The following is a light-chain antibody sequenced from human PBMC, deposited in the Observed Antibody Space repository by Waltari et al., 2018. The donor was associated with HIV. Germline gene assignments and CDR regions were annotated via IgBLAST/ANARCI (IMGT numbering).Light chain of an antibody. J-gene: IGLJ2*01. CDR1: SSAVGSYHR. V-gene: IGLV2-18*01. CDR3: SLYTGTTNVL. Sequence: QSALTQPPSVSGSPGQSVSISCTGSSSAVGSYHRLPWYQPPPGTAPKLIIYEVNNRPSGVPDRFSGSQSGNTASLTISGLQAEDEADYYCSLYTGTTNVLFGGGTKLTVL. CDR2: EVN.